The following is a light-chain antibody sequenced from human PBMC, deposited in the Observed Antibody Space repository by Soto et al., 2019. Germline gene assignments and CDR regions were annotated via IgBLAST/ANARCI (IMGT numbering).Light chain of an antibody. CDR2: EAS. CDR1: CSDVRTYNL. CDR3: CSYAGDKTYV. V-gene: IGLV2-23*01. Sequence: QSALTQPASVSGSPGQSITISFTVTCSDVRTYNLVSWYQQHPGKVPKLIIYEASKRPSGVSNRFSGSQPGNTASLTVSGLQAEDEADYYCCSYAGDKTYVFGSGTKVTVL. J-gene: IGLJ1*01.